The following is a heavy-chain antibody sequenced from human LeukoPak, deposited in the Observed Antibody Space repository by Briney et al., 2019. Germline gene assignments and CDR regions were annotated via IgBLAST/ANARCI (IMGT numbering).Heavy chain of an antibody. Sequence: PPETLSLTCTVSGGSISSYYWSWIRQPPGKGLGWIGYIYYSGSTNYNPSLKSRVTISVDTSKNQFSLKLSSVTAADTAVYYCARVPGRSSSWTLDYWGQGTLVTVSS. V-gene: IGHV4-59*01. CDR2: IYYSGST. CDR3: ARVPGRSSSWTLDY. CDR1: GGSISSYY. J-gene: IGHJ4*02. D-gene: IGHD6-13*01.